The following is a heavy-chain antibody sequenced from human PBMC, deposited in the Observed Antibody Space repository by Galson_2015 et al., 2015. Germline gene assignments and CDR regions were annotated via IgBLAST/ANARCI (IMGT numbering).Heavy chain of an antibody. D-gene: IGHD6-6*01. CDR3: ARVGGDIAARTWGYFDY. J-gene: IGHJ4*02. Sequence: SLRLSCAASGFTFSSYAMHWVRHAPGKGLEWVAVISYDGSNKFYADSVKGRFTISRDYSKNTLYLQMNSLRPEDTAVYYCARVGGDIAARTWGYFDYWGQGTLVTVSS. CDR1: GFTFSSYA. CDR2: ISYDGSNK. V-gene: IGHV3-30-3*01.